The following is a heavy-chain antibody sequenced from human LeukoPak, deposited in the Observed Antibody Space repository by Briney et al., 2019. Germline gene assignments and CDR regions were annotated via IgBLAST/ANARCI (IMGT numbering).Heavy chain of an antibody. D-gene: IGHD6-19*01. CDR1: VFTVSFNC. J-gene: IGHJ6*03. CDR2: IYSGRST. CDR3: ARAQWRTYSYYYMDV. V-gene: IGHV3-53*01. Sequence: GGSLRLSCAASVFTVSFNCMSWFRQAPGKGLEGISVIYSGRSTYYAHSVKGRFTISRDDSENTLYLQMNSLRAEDTAIYYCARAQWRTYSYYYMDVWGKGTTVTVSS.